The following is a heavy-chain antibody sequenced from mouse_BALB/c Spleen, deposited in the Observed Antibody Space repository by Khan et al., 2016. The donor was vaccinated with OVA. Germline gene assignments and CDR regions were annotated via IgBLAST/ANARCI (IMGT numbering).Heavy chain of an antibody. CDR2: INTYTGEP. V-gene: IGHV9-3-1*01. J-gene: IGHJ4*01. D-gene: IGHD2-10*01. Sequence: QIQLVQSGPELKKPGETVKISCKASGYSFTNYGIYWVKQSPGKALKWMGWINTYTGEPTYADDFKGRFAFSLETSANTAYLQINILKNEDTATYFCARPPYFSYTLDYWGQGTSVTVSS. CDR1: GYSFTNYG. CDR3: ARPPYFSYTLDY.